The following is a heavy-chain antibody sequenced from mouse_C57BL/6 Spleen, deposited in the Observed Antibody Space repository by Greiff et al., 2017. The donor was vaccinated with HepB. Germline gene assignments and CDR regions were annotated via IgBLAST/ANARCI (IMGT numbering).Heavy chain of an antibody. V-gene: IGHV6-3*01. Sequence: DVQLVESGGGLVQPGGSMKLSCVASGFTFSNYWMNWVRQSPEKGLEWVAQIRLKSDNYATHYAESVKGRFTISRDDSKSSVYLQMNNLRAEDTGIYYCTGGRIHGYFDVWGTGTTVTVSS. CDR2: IRLKSDNYAT. CDR1: GFTFSNYW. CDR3: TGGRIHGYFDV. J-gene: IGHJ1*03.